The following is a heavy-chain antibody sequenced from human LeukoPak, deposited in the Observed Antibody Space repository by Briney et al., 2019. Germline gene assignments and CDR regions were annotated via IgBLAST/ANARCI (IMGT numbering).Heavy chain of an antibody. D-gene: IGHD4-11*01. CDR3: ARDLPYSNIGADY. Sequence: PGGSLRLSCAASGFTFSSYSMNWVRQAPGKGLEWVSSISSSSSYIYYADSVKGRFTISRDNAKNSLYLQMNSLRAEDTAVCYCARDLPYSNIGADYWGQGTLVTVSS. CDR1: GFTFSSYS. J-gene: IGHJ4*02. V-gene: IGHV3-21*01. CDR2: ISSSSSYI.